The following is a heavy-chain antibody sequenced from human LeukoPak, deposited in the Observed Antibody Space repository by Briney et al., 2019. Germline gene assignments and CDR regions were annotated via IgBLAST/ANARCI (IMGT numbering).Heavy chain of an antibody. J-gene: IGHJ4*02. CDR2: ISYDGSNK. CDR1: GFTFSSYG. Sequence: PGGSLRLSCAASGFTFSSYGMHWVRQAPGKGLEWVAVISYDGSNKYYADSVKGRFTISRDNSKNTLYLQMNSLRAEDTAVYYCAKEGDSYYDVWSGYYVLYYFDYWGQGTLVTVSS. CDR3: AKEGDSYYDVWSGYYVLYYFDY. V-gene: IGHV3-30*18. D-gene: IGHD3-3*01.